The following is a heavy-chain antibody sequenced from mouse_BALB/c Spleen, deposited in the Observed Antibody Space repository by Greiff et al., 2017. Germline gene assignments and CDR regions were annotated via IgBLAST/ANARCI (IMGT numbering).Heavy chain of an antibody. CDR1: GFTFSSYT. CDR2: ISNGGGST. D-gene: IGHD1-1*01. CDR3: ARRRDYYGSSYFDY. J-gene: IGHJ2*01. Sequence: EVKLVESGGGLVQPGGSLKLSCAASGFTFSSYTMSWVRQTPEKRLEWVAYISNGGGSTYYPDTVKGRFTISRDNAKNTLYLQMSSLKSEDTAMYYCARRRDYYGSSYFDYGGQGTTLTVSS. V-gene: IGHV5-12-2*01.